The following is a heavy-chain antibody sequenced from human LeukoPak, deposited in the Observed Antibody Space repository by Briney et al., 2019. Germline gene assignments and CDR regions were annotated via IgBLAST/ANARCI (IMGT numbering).Heavy chain of an antibody. CDR2: ISGSGGSR. V-gene: IGHV3-23*01. CDR1: GFTFRSYA. D-gene: IGHD3-22*01. CDR3: ASLGGYYDSSGYDPHDAFDI. Sequence: PGGSLRLSCAASGFTFRSYAMSWVRQAPGKGVEGDSAISGSGGSRYYAESEKGRFTISRDNSKNTLYLQMNSLRAEDTAVYYCASLGGYYDSSGYDPHDAFDIWGQGTMVTVSS. J-gene: IGHJ3*02.